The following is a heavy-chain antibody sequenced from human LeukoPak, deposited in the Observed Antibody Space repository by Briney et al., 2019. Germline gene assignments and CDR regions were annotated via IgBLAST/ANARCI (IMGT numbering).Heavy chain of an antibody. CDR1: GFTFSTYA. CDR2: INSNGGST. J-gene: IGHJ4*02. Sequence: GGSLRLSCSASGFTFSTYAIHWVRQAPGKGLEYVSAINSNGGSTYYADSVKGRFTISRDNSKNTLYLQMSSLRAEDTAMYYCVKGKVAAISSLLSFDYWGQGTLVTVSS. D-gene: IGHD5-24*01. CDR3: VKGKVAAISSLLSFDY. V-gene: IGHV3-64D*09.